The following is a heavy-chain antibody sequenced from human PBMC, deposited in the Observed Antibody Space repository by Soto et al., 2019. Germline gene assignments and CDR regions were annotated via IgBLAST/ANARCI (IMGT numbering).Heavy chain of an antibody. D-gene: IGHD6-13*01. V-gene: IGHV3-33*01. CDR3: ARPEEVIAAAGIDAFDI. J-gene: IGHJ3*02. CDR2: IWYDGSNK. CDR1: GFTFSSYG. Sequence: QVQLVESGGGVVQPGRSLRLSCAASGFTFSSYGMHWVRQAPGKGLEWVAVIWYDGSNKYYADSVKGRFTISRDNSKNTLYLQMNSLRAEDTAVYYCARPEEVIAAAGIDAFDIWGQGTMVTVSS.